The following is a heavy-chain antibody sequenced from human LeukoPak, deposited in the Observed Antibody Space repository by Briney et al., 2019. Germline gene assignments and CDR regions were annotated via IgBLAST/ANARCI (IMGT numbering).Heavy chain of an antibody. Sequence: GESLKISCKGSGYSFTSYWIGWVRQMPGKGLEWMGIIYPGDSDTRYSPSFQGQVTISADKSISTAYLQWSSLKASDTAMYYCARQALDSGSYHYYYGMDVWGQGTTVTVSS. CDR2: IYPGDSDT. CDR3: ARQALDSGSYHYYYGMDV. D-gene: IGHD3-10*01. V-gene: IGHV5-51*01. J-gene: IGHJ6*02. CDR1: GYSFTSYW.